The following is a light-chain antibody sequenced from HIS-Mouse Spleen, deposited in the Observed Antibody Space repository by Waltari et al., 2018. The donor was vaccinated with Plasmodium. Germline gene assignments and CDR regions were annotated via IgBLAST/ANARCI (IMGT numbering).Light chain of an antibody. J-gene: IGKJ1*01. CDR3: QQYNSYSWT. CDR2: KAS. Sequence: DIQMTQSPSTLSASVGDRVTLTCRASQSISSWLAWYQQKPGKAPKLLIYKASSLESGVPSRFSDSGSGTEFTLTISSLQPDDFATYYCQQYNSYSWTFGQGTKVEIK. CDR1: QSISSW. V-gene: IGKV1-5*03.